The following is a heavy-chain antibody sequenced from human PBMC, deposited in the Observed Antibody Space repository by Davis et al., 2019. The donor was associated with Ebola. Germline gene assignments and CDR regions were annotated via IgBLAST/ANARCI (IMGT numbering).Heavy chain of an antibody. CDR1: GFTFSSYA. V-gene: IGHV3-23*01. J-gene: IGHJ4*02. CDR2: ISGSGGST. CDR3: TRDPSVWLVSHQYDY. Sequence: GGSLRLSCAASGFTFSSYAMSWVRQAPGKGLEWVSAISGSGGSTYSADSVKGRFTISRDNSKNTLYLQMNSLRAEDTAVYYCTRDPSVWLVSHQYDYWGQGTLVTVSS. D-gene: IGHD6-19*01.